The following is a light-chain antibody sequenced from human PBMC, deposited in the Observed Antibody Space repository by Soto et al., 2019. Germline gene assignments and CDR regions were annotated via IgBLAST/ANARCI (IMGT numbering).Light chain of an antibody. V-gene: IGKV3-20*01. J-gene: IGKJ2*01. Sequence: EIVLTQSPGTLSLSPGERATLSCRASQSVSSIYLAWYQQKPGQAPRLLIHGASSRATGISDRFSGSGSGTDFTLTISSLEPEVFAVYFCQQYGGSPLYTFGQGTKLQI. CDR1: QSVSSIY. CDR2: GAS. CDR3: QQYGGSPLYT.